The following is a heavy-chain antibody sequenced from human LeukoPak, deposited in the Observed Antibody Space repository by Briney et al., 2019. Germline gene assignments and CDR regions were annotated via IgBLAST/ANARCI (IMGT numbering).Heavy chain of an antibody. Sequence: SGGSLRLSCAASGFTVSSNYMSWVRQAPGKGLEWVSVIYSGGSTYYADSVKGRFTISRDNSKNTLYLQMNSLRAEDTAVYYCARDPITKYSYGYVSDYWGQGTLVTVSS. CDR3: ARDPITKYSYGYVSDY. CDR1: GFTVSSNY. J-gene: IGHJ4*02. D-gene: IGHD5-18*01. CDR2: IYSGGST. V-gene: IGHV3-53*01.